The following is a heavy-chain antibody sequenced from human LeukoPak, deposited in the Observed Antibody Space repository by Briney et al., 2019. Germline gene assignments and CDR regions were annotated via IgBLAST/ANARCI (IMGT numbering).Heavy chain of an antibody. CDR3: ARVPGSCYSGLCRARAFDI. Sequence: SETLSLTCAVYGGSFSGYYWSWIRQPPGKGLEWIGEINHSGSTNYNPSLKSRVTISVDTSKNQFSLKLSSVTAADTAVYYCARVPGSCYSGLCRARAFDIWGQGTMVTVSS. CDR1: GGSFSGYY. J-gene: IGHJ3*02. D-gene: IGHD2-15*01. V-gene: IGHV4-34*01. CDR2: INHSGST.